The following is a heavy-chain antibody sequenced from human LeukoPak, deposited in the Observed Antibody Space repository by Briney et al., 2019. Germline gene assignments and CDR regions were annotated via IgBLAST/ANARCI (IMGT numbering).Heavy chain of an antibody. CDR3: ARDLYGSGSLDY. J-gene: IGHJ4*02. V-gene: IGHV1-18*01. CDR2: ISGYNGDT. Sequence: ASVKVSCKASGYTFTSYGISWVRQAPGQGLEWMGWISGYNGDTNYAQRLQGRVTMTTDTSTSTAYMELRSLRSDDTAVYYCARDLYGSGSLDYWGQGTLVTVSS. CDR1: GYTFTSYG. D-gene: IGHD3-10*01.